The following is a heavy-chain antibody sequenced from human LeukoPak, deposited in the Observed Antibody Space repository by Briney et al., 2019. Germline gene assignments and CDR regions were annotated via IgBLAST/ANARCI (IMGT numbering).Heavy chain of an antibody. Sequence: PGGSLRLSCAASGFTVSSNYMSWVRQAPGKGLEWVSVIYSGGSTYYADSVKGRFTISRDNAKNSLYLQMNSLRAEDTAVYYCARDYYDYGMNVWGQGTTVTVSS. D-gene: IGHD3-22*01. V-gene: IGHV3-66*01. CDR2: IYSGGST. J-gene: IGHJ6*02. CDR3: ARDYYDYGMNV. CDR1: GFTVSSNY.